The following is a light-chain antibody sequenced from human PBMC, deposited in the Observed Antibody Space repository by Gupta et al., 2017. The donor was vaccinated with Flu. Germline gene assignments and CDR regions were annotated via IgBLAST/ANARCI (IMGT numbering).Light chain of an antibody. Sequence: DIQMTQSPSTLSASVGDRVTITCRAGQSVSGWVAWYQHKPGKGPKLLMYKESGLQSGVPSRFSASESGTEFTLTISSLQTEDFGTYYCQQYDSSPWTFGQGTKVEIK. J-gene: IGKJ1*01. CDR3: QQYDSSPWT. V-gene: IGKV1-5*03. CDR1: QSVSGW. CDR2: KES.